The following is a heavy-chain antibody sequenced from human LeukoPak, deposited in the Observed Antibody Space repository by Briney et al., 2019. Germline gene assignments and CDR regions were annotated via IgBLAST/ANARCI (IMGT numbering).Heavy chain of an antibody. D-gene: IGHD5-18*01. CDR1: GYTFTSYG. CDR3: AGYDPSRYSYGYGSYYYGMDV. J-gene: IGHJ6*02. CDR2: ISAYNGNT. V-gene: IGHV1-18*01. Sequence: ASVKVSCKASGYTFTSYGISWVRQAPGQGLEWMGWISAYNGNTNYAQKLQGRVTMTTDTSTSTAYMELRSLRSDDTAVYYCAGYDPSRYSYGYGSYYYGMDVWGQGTTVTVSS.